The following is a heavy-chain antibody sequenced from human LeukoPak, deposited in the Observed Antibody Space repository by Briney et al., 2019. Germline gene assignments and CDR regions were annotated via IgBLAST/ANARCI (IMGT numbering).Heavy chain of an antibody. CDR3: ARDLRSTYYYDSSGYYYHPFDY. V-gene: IGHV1-2*02. J-gene: IGHJ4*02. CDR2: INPNSGGT. D-gene: IGHD3-22*01. CDR1: GYTFTGYY. Sequence: GASVKVSCKASGYTFTGYYMHWVRQAPGQGLEWMGWINPNSGGTNYAQKFQGRVTMTRDTSISTAYMELSRLRSDDTAVYYCARDLRSTYYYDSSGYYYHPFDYWGQGTLVTVSS.